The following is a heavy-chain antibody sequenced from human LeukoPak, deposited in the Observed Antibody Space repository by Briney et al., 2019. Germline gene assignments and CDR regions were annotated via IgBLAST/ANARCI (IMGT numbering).Heavy chain of an antibody. CDR3: ARGNRSGWNY. CDR1: GGSFSGYY. V-gene: IGHV4-34*01. J-gene: IGHJ4*02. Sequence: SETLSLTCAVYGGSFSGYYWSWIRQPPVKGLEWIGEINHSGSTNYNPSLKSRVTISVDTSKNQFSLKLSSVTAADTAVYYCARGNRSGWNYWGQGTLVTVSS. CDR2: INHSGST. D-gene: IGHD3-22*01.